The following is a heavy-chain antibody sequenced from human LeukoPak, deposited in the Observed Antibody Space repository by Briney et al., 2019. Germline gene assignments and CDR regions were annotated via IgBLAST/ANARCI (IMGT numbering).Heavy chain of an antibody. V-gene: IGHV1-46*01. CDR1: GYTFTSYY. J-gene: IGHJ4*02. D-gene: IGHD3-9*01. CDR2: INPSGGST. CDR3: ARGEYDILTGYYNYFDY. Sequence: VSVKVSCKASGYTFTSYYMHWVRQAPGQGLEWMGIINPSGGSTSYAQKFQGRVTMTRDTSTSTVYMELSSLRPEDTAVYYCARGEYDILTGYYNYFDYWGQGTLVTVSS.